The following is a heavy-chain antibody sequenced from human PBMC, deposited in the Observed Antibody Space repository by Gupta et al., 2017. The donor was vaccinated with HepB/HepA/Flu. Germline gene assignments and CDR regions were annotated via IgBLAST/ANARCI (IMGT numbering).Heavy chain of an antibody. Sequence: QVQLVESGGGVVQPGRSLRLSCAGSGFTFRSYGIHVVRQASGQGLEGAAVITYDGSNKEYADAVKGRFTISRDNSKNTLYLQMNSLRTEDTAVYCCAKEVWGGSSGYDPQMDYWGQGTLVTVSS. CDR1: GFTFRSYG. CDR3: AKEVWGGSSGYDPQMDY. J-gene: IGHJ4*02. D-gene: IGHD5-12*01. V-gene: IGHV3-30*18. CDR2: ITYDGSNK.